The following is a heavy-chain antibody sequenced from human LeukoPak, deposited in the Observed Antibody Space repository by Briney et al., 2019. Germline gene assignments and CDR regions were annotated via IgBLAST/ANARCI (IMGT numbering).Heavy chain of an antibody. D-gene: IGHD6-13*01. V-gene: IGHV3-48*01. J-gene: IGHJ4*02. CDR2: ISSDSRNI. CDR3: ARAFYSSSWAPLDF. CDR1: GFTFRTYR. Sequence: GGSLRLSCVASGFTFRTYRMHWVRQAPGKRLEWVSYISSDSRNIYYADSVKGRFTISRDNAKNSLFLHMNSLRSEDTAVYYCARAFYSSSWAPLDFWGQGTLLTVSS.